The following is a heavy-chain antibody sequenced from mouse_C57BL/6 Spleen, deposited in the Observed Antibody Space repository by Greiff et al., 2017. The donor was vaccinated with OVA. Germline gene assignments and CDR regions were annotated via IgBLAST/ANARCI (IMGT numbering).Heavy chain of an antibody. CDR2: IDPEDGET. V-gene: IGHV14-2*01. J-gene: IGHJ4*01. D-gene: IGHD1-1*01. Sequence: VQLQQSGAELVKPGASVKLSCTASGFNITDYYMHWVKQRTEQGLEWIGRIDPEDGETKYAPKFQGKATITADTSSNTAYLQLSSLTSEDTAVYYCASHYYGSSYDYAMDYWGQGTSVTVSS. CDR3: ASHYYGSSYDYAMDY. CDR1: GFNITDYY.